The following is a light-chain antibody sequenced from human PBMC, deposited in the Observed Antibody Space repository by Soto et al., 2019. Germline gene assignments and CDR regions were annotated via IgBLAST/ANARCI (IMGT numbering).Light chain of an antibody. J-gene: IGKJ5*01. CDR2: DAS. CDR3: QQRSNWPPIT. Sequence: VLTLSAGTLSLSPGQRATISCSASQSVSSYLAWYQQKPGQAPRLLIYDASNRATGIPARFSGSGSGTDFTLTISSLEPEDFAVYYCQQRSNWPPITFGQGTRLEIK. CDR1: QSVSSY. V-gene: IGKV3-11*01.